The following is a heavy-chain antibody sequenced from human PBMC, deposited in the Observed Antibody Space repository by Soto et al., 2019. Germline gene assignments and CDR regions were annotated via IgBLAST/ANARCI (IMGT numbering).Heavy chain of an antibody. Sequence: ASVKVSCKASGYTFTSYGISWVRQAPGQGLEWMGWISAYNGNTNYAQKLQGRVTMTTDTSTSTAYMELRSLRSDDTAVYYCARDGFLEWLLYRYEVYYYGMDVWGQGTTVTVSS. CDR2: ISAYNGNT. V-gene: IGHV1-18*04. CDR3: ARDGFLEWLLYRYEVYYYGMDV. D-gene: IGHD3-3*01. CDR1: GYTFTSYG. J-gene: IGHJ6*02.